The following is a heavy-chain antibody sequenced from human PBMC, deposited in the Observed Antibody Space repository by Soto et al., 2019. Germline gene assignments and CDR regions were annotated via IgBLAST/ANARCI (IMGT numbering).Heavy chain of an antibody. CDR1: GDTCTTSY. CDR3: ARAVSTKTAPIDY. J-gene: IGHJ4*02. Sequence: QVQLLQSGAEVKNPGASVKVSCQASGDTCTTSYLHWLRQAGGQGLEWMGLITPSSGSTRYEQKCQDRATMTSNTSTTTVYMELSSLSSEATAVYSCARAVSTKTAPIDYWGQGTLVTVSS. CDR2: ITPSSGST. V-gene: IGHV1-46*01. D-gene: IGHD4-17*01.